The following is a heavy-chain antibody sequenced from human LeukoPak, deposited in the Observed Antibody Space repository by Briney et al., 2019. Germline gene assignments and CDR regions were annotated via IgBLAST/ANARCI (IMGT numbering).Heavy chain of an antibody. V-gene: IGHV1-69*06. J-gene: IGHJ5*02. CDR1: GGTFSSYA. Sequence: ASVKVSCKASGGTFSSYAISWVRQAPGQGLEWMGGIIPIFGTANYAQKFQGRVTITADKSTSTAYMELSSLRSEDTAVYYCARDLGCSSTSCYYPPYNWFDPWGQGTLVTVSS. D-gene: IGHD2-2*01. CDR2: IIPIFGTA. CDR3: ARDLGCSSTSCYYPPYNWFDP.